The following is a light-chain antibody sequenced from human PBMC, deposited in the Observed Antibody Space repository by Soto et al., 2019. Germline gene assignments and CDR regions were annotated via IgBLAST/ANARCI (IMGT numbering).Light chain of an antibody. CDR3: QHRRT. Sequence: EVVLTQSPATLSLSPGERATLSCRASQSVGNYLAWYQQKPGQAPRLLIYDASNRATGIPARFSGSGSGTDFTLTISNLEPEDFAVYYCQHRRTFGPGTNVDIK. J-gene: IGKJ3*01. CDR1: QSVGNY. CDR2: DAS. V-gene: IGKV3-11*01.